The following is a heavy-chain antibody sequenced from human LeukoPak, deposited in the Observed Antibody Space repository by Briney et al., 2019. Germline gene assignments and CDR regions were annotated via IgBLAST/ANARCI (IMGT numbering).Heavy chain of an antibody. D-gene: IGHD3/OR15-3a*01. J-gene: IGHJ3*02. CDR2: ISAYNGNT. CDR1: GYTLTSYG. CDR3: ARDRDWLSHDAFDI. V-gene: IGHV1-18*04. Sequence: ASVKVSCKASGYTLTSYGISWVRQAPGQGLEWMGWISAYNGNTNYAQKLQGRVTMTTDTSTSTAYMELRSLRSDDTAVYYCARDRDWLSHDAFDIWGQGTMVTVSS.